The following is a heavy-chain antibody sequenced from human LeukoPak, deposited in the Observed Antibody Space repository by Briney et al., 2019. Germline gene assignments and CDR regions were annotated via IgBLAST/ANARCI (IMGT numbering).Heavy chain of an antibody. J-gene: IGHJ3*02. Sequence: PGGSRRLSCAASGFTFSDYYMSWISQAPGKWLEWVSYISSSGSTIYYADSVKGRFTISRDNAKHSLYLQMNSLRAEHTAVSDCARDRRTEGFDIWGQGTIVTVSS. CDR3: ARDRRTEGFDI. CDR1: GFTFSDYY. D-gene: IGHD3/OR15-3a*01. V-gene: IGHV3-11*01. CDR2: ISSSGSTI.